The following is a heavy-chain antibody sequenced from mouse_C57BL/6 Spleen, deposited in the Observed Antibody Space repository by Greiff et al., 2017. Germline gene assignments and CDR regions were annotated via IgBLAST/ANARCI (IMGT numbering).Heavy chain of an antibody. CDR3: ARHHSPTRYFDV. V-gene: IGHV1-62-2*01. Sequence: VQLQQSGAELVKPGASVKLSCTASGYTFTEYTIHWVKQRSGQGLEWIGWFYPGSGSIKYNEQFKDKATLTANKSSSTVYMELSRLTSEDAAVYFCARHHSPTRYFDVWGTGTTLTVSS. D-gene: IGHD1-1*01. CDR2: FYPGSGSI. CDR1: GYTFTEYT. J-gene: IGHJ1*03.